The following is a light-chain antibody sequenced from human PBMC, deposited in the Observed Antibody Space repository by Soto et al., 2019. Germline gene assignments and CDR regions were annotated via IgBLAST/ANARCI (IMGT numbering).Light chain of an antibody. CDR2: NYN. Sequence: QSVLTQPPSASGTPGQRVTISCSGSSSNNGGNTVNWYQQLPGTAPKLLMYNYNQRPSGVPDRFSGSKSGTSASLAISGLQSEDEADYYCVAWDDSLNGPIFGGGTKLTVL. J-gene: IGLJ2*01. CDR1: SSNNGGNT. CDR3: VAWDDSLNGPI. V-gene: IGLV1-44*01.